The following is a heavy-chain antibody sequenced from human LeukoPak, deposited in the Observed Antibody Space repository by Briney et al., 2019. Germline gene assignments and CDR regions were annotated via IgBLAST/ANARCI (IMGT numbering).Heavy chain of an antibody. J-gene: IGHJ3*02. CDR3: ARERKGYYDSSGYSDAFDI. V-gene: IGHV4-59*01. CDR1: GGSISSYY. CDR2: IYYSGST. Sequence: PSETLSLTCTVSGGSISSYYWSWIRQPPGKGLEWIGYIYYSGSTNYNPSLKSRVTISVDTSKNQFSLKLSSVTAADTAVYYCARERKGYYDSSGYSDAFDIWGQGTMVTVSS. D-gene: IGHD3-22*01.